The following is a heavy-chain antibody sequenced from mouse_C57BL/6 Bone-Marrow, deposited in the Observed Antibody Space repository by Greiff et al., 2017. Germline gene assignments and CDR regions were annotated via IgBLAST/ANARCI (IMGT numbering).Heavy chain of an antibody. Sequence: EVKLVESGGGLVQPGGSLKLSCAASGFTFSDYYMYWVRQTPEKRLEWVAYISNGGGSTYYPDTVKGRFTISRDNAKNTLYLQMSRLKSEDTAMYYCARQGLRTWFAYWGQGTLVIVSA. J-gene: IGHJ3*01. CDR1: GFTFSDYY. CDR2: ISNGGGST. CDR3: ARQGLRTWFAY. D-gene: IGHD2-4*01. V-gene: IGHV5-12*01.